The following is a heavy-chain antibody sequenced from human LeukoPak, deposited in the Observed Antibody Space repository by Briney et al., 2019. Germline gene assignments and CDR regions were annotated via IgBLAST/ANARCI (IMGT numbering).Heavy chain of an antibody. Sequence: PGGSLRLSCAASGFTFSSYAMSWVRQAPGKGLEWVSAISGSGGSTYYADSVKGRFTISRDNSKNTLYLQMNSLRAEDTAVYYCAKRPNCSSTSCYGANWFDPWGQGTLVTVSS. V-gene: IGHV3-23*01. CDR3: AKRPNCSSTSCYGANWFDP. D-gene: IGHD2-2*01. CDR1: GFTFSSYA. J-gene: IGHJ5*02. CDR2: ISGSGGST.